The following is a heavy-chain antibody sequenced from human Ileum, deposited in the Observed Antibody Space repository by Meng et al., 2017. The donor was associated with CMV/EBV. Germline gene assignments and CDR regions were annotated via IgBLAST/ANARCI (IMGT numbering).Heavy chain of an antibody. CDR2: ISSSSSTI. D-gene: IGHD2-21*01. Sequence: GESLKISCAASGFTFSSYSMNWVRQAPGKGLEWVSYISSSSSTIYYADSVKGRFTISRDNAKNSLYLQMNSLRAEDTAVYYCARDRRKYCGGDCRGRYYYYYGMDVWGQGTTVTVSS. J-gene: IGHJ6*02. V-gene: IGHV3-48*04. CDR1: GFTFSSYS. CDR3: ARDRRKYCGGDCRGRYYYYYGMDV.